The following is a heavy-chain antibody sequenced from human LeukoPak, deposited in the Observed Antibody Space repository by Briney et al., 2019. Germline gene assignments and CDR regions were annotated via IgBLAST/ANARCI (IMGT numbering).Heavy chain of an antibody. V-gene: IGHV4-59*01. CDR1: GGSISSYY. D-gene: IGHD3-16*02. Sequence: SETLSLTCTVSGGSISSYYWSRIRQPPGKGLEWIGYIYYSGSTNYNPSLKSRVTISVDTSKNQFSLKLSSVTAADTAVYYCARDLALGAFDIWGQGTMVTVSS. J-gene: IGHJ3*02. CDR2: IYYSGST. CDR3: ARDLALGAFDI.